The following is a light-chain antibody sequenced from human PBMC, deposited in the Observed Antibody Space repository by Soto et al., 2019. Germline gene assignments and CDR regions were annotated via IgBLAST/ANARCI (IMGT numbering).Light chain of an antibody. Sequence: QSALTQASSASGYPGQSVTISCAGTSNDVGRFNYVSWYQHHPGKAPKLIIYDVTKRPSGVPDRFSGSKSGNTAYLTVSGLQAEDEADYFCSSFVHGTSYVFGTGTKVTVL. CDR2: DVT. V-gene: IGLV2-8*01. CDR3: SSFVHGTSYV. CDR1: SNDVGRFNY. J-gene: IGLJ1*01.